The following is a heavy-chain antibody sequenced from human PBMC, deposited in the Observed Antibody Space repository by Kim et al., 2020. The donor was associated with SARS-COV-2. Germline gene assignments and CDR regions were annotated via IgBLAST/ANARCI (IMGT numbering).Heavy chain of an antibody. J-gene: IGHJ4*02. CDR3: ARAEAYYYDSSGYYPNREFDY. CDR2: IWYDGSNK. CDR1: GFTFSSYG. V-gene: IGHV3-33*01. Sequence: GGSLRLSCAASGFTFSSYGMHWVRQAPGKGLEWVAVIWYDGSNKYYADSVKGRFTISRDNSKNTLYLQMNSLRAEDTAVYYCARAEAYYYDSSGYYPNREFDYWGQGTLVTVSS. D-gene: IGHD3-22*01.